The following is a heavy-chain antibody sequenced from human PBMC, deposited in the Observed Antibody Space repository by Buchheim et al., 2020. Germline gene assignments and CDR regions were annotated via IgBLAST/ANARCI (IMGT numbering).Heavy chain of an antibody. CDR3: AKDMGQQLGPDY. D-gene: IGHD6-13*01. Sequence: QVQLVESGGGVVQPGRSLRLSCAASGFTFSSYGMHWVRQAPGKGLEWVAVISYDGSNKYYADSVKGRFTISRDNSKNTLYLQMNSLRAEDTAVYYCAKDMGQQLGPDYWGQGTL. CDR1: GFTFSSYG. V-gene: IGHV3-30*18. J-gene: IGHJ4*02. CDR2: ISYDGSNK.